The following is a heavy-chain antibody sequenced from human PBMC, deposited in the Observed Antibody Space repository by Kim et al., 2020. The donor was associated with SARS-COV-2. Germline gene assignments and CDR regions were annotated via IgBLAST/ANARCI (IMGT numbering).Heavy chain of an antibody. CDR3: ARGLCLVRGPYDY. V-gene: IGHV4-34*01. D-gene: IGHD6-13*01. Sequence: CNPSRKSPVTISVDTSKNQFSLTLSSVTAADTAVYYCARGLCLVRGPYDYWGQGTLVTVSS. J-gene: IGHJ4*02.